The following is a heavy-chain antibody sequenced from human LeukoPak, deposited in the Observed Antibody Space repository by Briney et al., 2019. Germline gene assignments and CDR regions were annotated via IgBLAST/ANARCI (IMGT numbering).Heavy chain of an antibody. D-gene: IGHD5/OR15-5a*01. V-gene: IGHV3-53*01. CDR3: ASEVASTYHWFDP. CDR2: IYISGST. Sequence: GGSLRLSCAASGFTVSSNYMNWVRQAPGKGLEWVAVIYISGSTYYADSVKGRFTISRDNSKNTLYLQMNSLRAEDTAVDYCASEVASTYHWFDPWGQGTLVTVSS. CDR1: GFTVSSNY. J-gene: IGHJ5*02.